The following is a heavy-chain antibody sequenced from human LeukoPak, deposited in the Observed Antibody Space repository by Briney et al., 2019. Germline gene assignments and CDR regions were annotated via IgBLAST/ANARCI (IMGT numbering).Heavy chain of an antibody. CDR3: AKDRFLDIAAASGFDP. CDR1: GFTFSTFG. D-gene: IGHD6-13*01. V-gene: IGHV3-30*18. J-gene: IGHJ5*02. Sequence: PGGSLRLSCAASGFTFSTFGMHWVRQAPGKGLQWVAVISYDGSNKYYADSVKGRFTISRDSSKNTLYLQMNSLRAEDTAVYYCAKDRFLDIAAASGFDPWGQGTLVTVSS. CDR2: ISYDGSNK.